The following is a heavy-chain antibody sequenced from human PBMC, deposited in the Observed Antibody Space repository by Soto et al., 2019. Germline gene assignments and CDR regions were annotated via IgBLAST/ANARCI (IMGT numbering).Heavy chain of an antibody. D-gene: IGHD4-17*01. CDR3: AKDSQDYGDYETHNWFDP. Sequence: PGGSLRLSCAASGFTVSSNYMSWVRQAPGKGLEWVSVIYSDGTTYYVDSVKGRFTISRDNSKNTLYLQMSSLRAEDTAVYYCAKDSQDYGDYETHNWFDPWGQGTLVTVSS. CDR2: IYSDGTT. V-gene: IGHV3-53*05. CDR1: GFTVSSNY. J-gene: IGHJ5*02.